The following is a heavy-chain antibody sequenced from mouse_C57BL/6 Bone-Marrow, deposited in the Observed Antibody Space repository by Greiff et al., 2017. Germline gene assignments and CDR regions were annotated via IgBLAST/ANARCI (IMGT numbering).Heavy chain of an antibody. CDR2: ISGGGGNT. D-gene: IGHD1-1*01. V-gene: IGHV5-9*01. CDR1: GFTFSSYT. Sequence: EVMLVESGGGLVKPGGSLKLSCAASGFTFSSYTMSWVRQTPEKRLQWVAAISGGGGNTYYPDSVKGRFTISGDTAKNLLYLQMSSLRSEDTALYYVSKQVTTVLDNKYFAVWGTGTTVTVSS. J-gene: IGHJ1*03. CDR3: SKQVTTVLDNKYFAV.